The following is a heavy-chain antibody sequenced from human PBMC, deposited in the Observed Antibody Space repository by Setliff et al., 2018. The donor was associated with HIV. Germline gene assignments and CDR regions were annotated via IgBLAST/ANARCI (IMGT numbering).Heavy chain of an antibody. V-gene: IGHV4-34*01. CDR3: ARKKSITSAWYGGYYFDY. CDR2: INQNGRT. CDR1: GGSFSNYY. J-gene: IGHJ4*02. D-gene: IGHD3-3*01. Sequence: SETLSLTCAIYGGSFSNYYWSWIRHTPGRGLEWIAEINQNGRTNYNPALKSRVLVSLDTSKNQCSLHLVSVTAADTAVYFCARKKSITSAWYGGYYFDYWGQGTTVTVSS.